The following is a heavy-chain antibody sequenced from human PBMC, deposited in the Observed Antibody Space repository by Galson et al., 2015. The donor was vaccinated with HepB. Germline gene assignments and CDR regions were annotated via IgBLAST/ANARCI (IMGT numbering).Heavy chain of an antibody. CDR1: GYKFHDNG. CDR2: VSANSGNT. CDR3: ARDRSHSLDF. Sequence: SVKVSCKAYGYKFHDNGISWVRQAPGQGLEWLGWVSANSGNTNFAPRPQGRVTMTRDTSTRTAYMELRRLRSDDTAVYYCARDRSHSLDFWGQGTLVTVSS. J-gene: IGHJ4*02. V-gene: IGHV1-18*04. D-gene: IGHD6-6*01.